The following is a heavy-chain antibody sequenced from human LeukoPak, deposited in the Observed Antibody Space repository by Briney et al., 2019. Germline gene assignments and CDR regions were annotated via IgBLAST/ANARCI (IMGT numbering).Heavy chain of an antibody. V-gene: IGHV4-59*01. D-gene: IGHD2-15*01. Sequence: PSETLSLTCTVSGGSISSYYWSWIRQPPGKGLEWIGYIYYSGSTNYNPSLKSRVTISVDTSKNQFSLKLSSVTAADTAVYYCARGAAPYWYFDLWGRGTLVTVSS. CDR3: ARGAAPYWYFDL. CDR2: IYYSGST. J-gene: IGHJ2*01. CDR1: GGSISSYY.